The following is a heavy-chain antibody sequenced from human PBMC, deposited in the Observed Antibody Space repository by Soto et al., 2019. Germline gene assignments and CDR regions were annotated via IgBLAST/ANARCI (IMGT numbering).Heavy chain of an antibody. D-gene: IGHD2-2*03. CDR3: ARLNGYCVSTGCHGYYGMDV. J-gene: IGHJ6*02. CDR2: IYYAGST. Sequence: PSETLSLTCTVSGGSISSYYWSWIRQPPGRGLGWIGFIYYAGSTKYNPSLNSRVTISVDTSKNQFSLTVTSVTAADTAVYYCARLNGYCVSTGCHGYYGMDVWGQGTTVTVLL. V-gene: IGHV4-59*08. CDR1: GGSISSYY.